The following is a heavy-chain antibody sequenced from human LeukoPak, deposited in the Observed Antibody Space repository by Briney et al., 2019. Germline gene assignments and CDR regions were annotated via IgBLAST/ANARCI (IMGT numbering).Heavy chain of an antibody. J-gene: IGHJ4*02. CDR3: AAPSGWYNNFYY. Sequence: PGGSLRLSCAASGFTFSTYSMNWVRQAPGKGLEWVSSISSSSTYIYYADSVKGRFIISRDNSKNTLYLQMNSLRAEDTAVYYCAAPSGWYNNFYYWGQGTLVTVSS. V-gene: IGHV3-21*04. CDR1: GFTFSTYS. D-gene: IGHD6-19*01. CDR2: ISSSSTYI.